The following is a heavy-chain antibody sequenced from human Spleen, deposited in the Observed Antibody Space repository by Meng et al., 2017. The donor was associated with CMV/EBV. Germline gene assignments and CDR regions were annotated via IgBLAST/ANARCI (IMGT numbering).Heavy chain of an antibody. J-gene: IGHJ6*02. CDR3: ARDLSGGDFWSGYYDYYYGMDV. CDR1: GFIFDDHA. V-gene: IGHV3-9*01. D-gene: IGHD3-3*01. CDR2: ISWNSATI. Sequence: SLKISCAASGFIFDDHAMHWVRQAPGKGLEWVSGISWNSATIGYAASVKGRFTISRDNAKNSLYLQMNSLRAEDTAVYYCARDLSGGDFWSGYYDYYYGMDVWGQGTTVTVSS.